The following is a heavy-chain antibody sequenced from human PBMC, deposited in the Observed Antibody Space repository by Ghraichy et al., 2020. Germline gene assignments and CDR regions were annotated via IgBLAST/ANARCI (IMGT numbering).Heavy chain of an antibody. CDR2: INNSGST. V-gene: IGHV4-34*01. CDR1: GGSFSGYY. CDR3: ARRRACTNGVCYRYYYYGMDV. Sequence: SETLSLTCAVYGGSFSGYYWSWIRQPPGKGLEWIGEINNSGSTNYNPSLKSRVTISVDTSKNQFSLKLSSVTAADTAVYYCARRRACTNGVCYRYYYYGMDVWGQGTTVTVSS. D-gene: IGHD2-8*01. J-gene: IGHJ6*02.